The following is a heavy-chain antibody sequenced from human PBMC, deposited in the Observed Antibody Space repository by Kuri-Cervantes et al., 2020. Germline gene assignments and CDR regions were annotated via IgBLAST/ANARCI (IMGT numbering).Heavy chain of an antibody. CDR1: GFTFSDYY. D-gene: IGHD3-10*01. Sequence: LSLTCAASGFTFSDYYMSWIRQAPGKGLEWVSYISSSGSTIYYADSVKGRFTISRDNSKNTLYLQMNSLRAEDTAVYYCARDRGYYGSGNYFDYWGQGTLVTVSS. J-gene: IGHJ4*02. V-gene: IGHV3-11*04. CDR2: ISSSGSTI. CDR3: ARDRGYYGSGNYFDY.